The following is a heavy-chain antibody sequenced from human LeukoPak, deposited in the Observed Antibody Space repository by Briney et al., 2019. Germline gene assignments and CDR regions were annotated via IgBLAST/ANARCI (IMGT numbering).Heavy chain of an antibody. J-gene: IGHJ5*02. Sequence: GESLKISFKGSGYSFTSYWIGWVRQMPGKGLEWMGIIYPGDSDTRYSPSFQGQVTISADKSISTAYLQWSSLKASDTAMYYCARQSYSGSYLNWFDPWGQGTLVTVSS. CDR2: IYPGDSDT. CDR3: ARQSYSGSYLNWFDP. CDR1: GYSFTSYW. V-gene: IGHV5-51*01. D-gene: IGHD1-26*01.